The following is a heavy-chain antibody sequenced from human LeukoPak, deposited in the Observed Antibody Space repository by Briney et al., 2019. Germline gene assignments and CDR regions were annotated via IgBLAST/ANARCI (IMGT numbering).Heavy chain of an antibody. D-gene: IGHD1-7*01. CDR1: GFTFSHYW. Sequence: GGSLRLSCAASGFTFSHYWMSWVRQAPGKGLEWVASIKHDGSEKYYVDSVEGRFTISRDNAKNSLYMQVNSLRAEDTAVYYCARGNWNSALIDYWGQGTLVTVSS. CDR2: IKHDGSEK. CDR3: ARGNWNSALIDY. V-gene: IGHV3-7*04. J-gene: IGHJ4*02.